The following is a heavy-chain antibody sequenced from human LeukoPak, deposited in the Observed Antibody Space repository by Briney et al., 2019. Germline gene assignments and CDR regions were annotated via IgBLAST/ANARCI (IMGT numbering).Heavy chain of an antibody. V-gene: IGHV4-39*02. CDR1: GGSISSSSYY. Sequence: PSETPSLTCTVPGGSISSSSYYWGWIRQSPGKGLEWISSIYYSGSTYYNPSLKSRVTISIDTSKNQFSLNLSSVIAADTAVYYCARDQGTIILGYFDYWGQGTLVTVSS. CDR2: IYYSGST. D-gene: IGHD3-22*01. CDR3: ARDQGTIILGYFDY. J-gene: IGHJ4*02.